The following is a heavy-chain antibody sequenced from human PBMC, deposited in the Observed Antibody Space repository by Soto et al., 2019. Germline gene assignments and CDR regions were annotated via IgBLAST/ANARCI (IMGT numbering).Heavy chain of an antibody. D-gene: IGHD2-21*02. Sequence: SVKISCKASGFTFTSSAVQWVRQARGQRLEWIGWIVVGSGNTNYAQKFQERVTITRDMSTSTAYMELSSLRSEDTAVYYCAAGDYYYYYGMDVWGQGTTVTVSS. CDR2: IVVGSGNT. V-gene: IGHV1-58*01. CDR1: GFTFTSSA. CDR3: AAGDYYYYYGMDV. J-gene: IGHJ6*02.